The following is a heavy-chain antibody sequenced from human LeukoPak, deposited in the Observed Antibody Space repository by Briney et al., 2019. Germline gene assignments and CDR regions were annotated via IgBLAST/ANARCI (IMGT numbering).Heavy chain of an antibody. CDR3: ARGETTTTTWNY. CDR1: GFTFSNYR. D-gene: IGHD1-1*01. CDR2: FKQDGSES. V-gene: IGHV3-7*03. J-gene: IGHJ4*02. Sequence: GGSLRLSCAASGFTFSNYRMSWVRQAPGKGLEWVANFKQDGSESYNVDSVKGRFTISRDDAKNSLYLQMNSLTAEDTAVYYCARGETTTTTWNYWGQGILVTVSS.